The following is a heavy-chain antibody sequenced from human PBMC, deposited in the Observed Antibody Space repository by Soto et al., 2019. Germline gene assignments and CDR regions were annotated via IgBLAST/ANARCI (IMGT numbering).Heavy chain of an antibody. CDR1: GFTFSDYY. CDR3: ARDRGFMVRGVIKYNWFDP. Sequence: QVQLVESGGGLVKPGGSLRLSCAASGFTFSDYYMSWIRQAPGKGLERVSYISSSGSTIYYADSVKGRFTISRDNAKNSLYLQMNRQRAEDTAVYFCARDRGFMVRGVIKYNWFDPWGQGTLVTVSS. CDR2: ISSSGSTI. D-gene: IGHD3-10*01. V-gene: IGHV3-11*01. J-gene: IGHJ5*02.